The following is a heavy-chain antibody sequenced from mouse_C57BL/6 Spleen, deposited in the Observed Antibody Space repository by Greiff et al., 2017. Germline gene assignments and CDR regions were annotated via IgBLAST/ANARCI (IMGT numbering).Heavy chain of an antibody. CDR1: GYAFSSYW. Sequence: QVQLQQSGAELVKPGASVKISCKASGYAFSSYWMNWVKQRPGKGLEWIGQIYPGDGDTNYNRKFKGKATLTADKSSSTAYMQLSSLTSEDSAVYFWARSYDYGGYFDVWGTGTTVTVSS. CDR2: IYPGDGDT. J-gene: IGHJ1*03. V-gene: IGHV1-80*01. CDR3: ARSYDYGGYFDV. D-gene: IGHD2-4*01.